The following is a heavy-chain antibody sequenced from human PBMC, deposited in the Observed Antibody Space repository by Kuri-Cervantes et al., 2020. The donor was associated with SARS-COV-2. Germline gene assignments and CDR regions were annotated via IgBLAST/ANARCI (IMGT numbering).Heavy chain of an antibody. CDR2: ISSSSSTI. V-gene: IGHV3-48*02. Sequence: GESLKISCAASGFTFSSYSMNWARQAPGKGLEWVSYISSSSSTIYYADSVKGRFTISRDNAKNSLYLQMNSLRDEDTAVYYCARDGGGYYDSSGYYGQLGFDYWGQGTLVTVSS. CDR1: GFTFSSYS. CDR3: ARDGGGYYDSSGYYGQLGFDY. D-gene: IGHD3-22*01. J-gene: IGHJ4*02.